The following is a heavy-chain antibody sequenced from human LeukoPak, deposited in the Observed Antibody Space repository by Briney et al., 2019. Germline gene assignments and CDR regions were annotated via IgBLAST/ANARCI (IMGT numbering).Heavy chain of an antibody. CDR1: GGSISSYY. Sequence: SETLSLTCTVSGGSISSYYWSWIRQPPGKGLEWIGYIYYSGSTNYNPSLKSRVTISVDTSKNQFSLKLTSVTAADTAVYYCARETSQKGAHYMDVWGKGTTVTTSS. CDR2: IYYSGST. D-gene: IGHD3-16*01. CDR3: ARETSQKGAHYMDV. J-gene: IGHJ6*03. V-gene: IGHV4-59*01.